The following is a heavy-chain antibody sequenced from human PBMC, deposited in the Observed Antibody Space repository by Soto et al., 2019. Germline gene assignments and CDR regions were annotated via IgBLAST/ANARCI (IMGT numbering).Heavy chain of an antibody. V-gene: IGHV6-1*01. Sequence: QVQLQQSGPGLVKPSQTLSLTCAITGDSVSSNSAGWSWVRQAPSRGLEWLGRTYYRSKWYYEYAVSVRGRITINPDTSKNQYSLQLNSVTPEDTDVYFCARGEQYSGRIFDYWGQGTLVPVSS. CDR2: TYYRSKWYY. D-gene: IGHD1-26*01. CDR1: GDSVSSNSAG. J-gene: IGHJ4*01. CDR3: ARGEQYSGRIFDY.